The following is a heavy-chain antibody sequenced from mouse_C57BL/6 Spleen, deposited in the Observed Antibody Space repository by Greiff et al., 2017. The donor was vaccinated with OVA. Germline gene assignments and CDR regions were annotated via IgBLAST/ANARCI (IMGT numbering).Heavy chain of an antibody. CDR3: ARQGTSPYFDY. Sequence: EVQLVASWGDLVKPGGSLKLSCAASGFTFSSYGMSWVRQTPDKRLEWVATISSGGSYTYYPDSVKGRFTISRDNAKNTLYLQMSSLKSEDTAMYYCARQGTSPYFDYWGQGTTLTVSS. CDR2: ISSGGSYT. J-gene: IGHJ2*01. CDR1: GFTFSSYG. V-gene: IGHV5-6*01.